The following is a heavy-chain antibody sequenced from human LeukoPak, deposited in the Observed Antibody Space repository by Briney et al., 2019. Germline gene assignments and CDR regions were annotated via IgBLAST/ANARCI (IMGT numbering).Heavy chain of an antibody. V-gene: IGHV3-30*18. CDR1: GFIFSSYG. D-gene: IGHD6-19*01. CDR3: AKEWSSGFDYYGMDV. CDR2: ISYDGSNK. Sequence: GGSLRLSCAACGFIFSSYGMHWVRQAPGKGLEWVAVISYDGSNKYYADSVKGRFTISRDNSKNTLYLQMNSLRAEDTAVYYCAKEWSSGFDYYGMDVWGKGTTVTVSS. J-gene: IGHJ6*04.